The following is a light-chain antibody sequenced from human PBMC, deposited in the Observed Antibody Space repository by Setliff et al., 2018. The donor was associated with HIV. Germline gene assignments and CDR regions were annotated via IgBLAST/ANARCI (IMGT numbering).Light chain of an antibody. CDR1: SSDVGSYNR. J-gene: IGLJ1*01. CDR3: SSYTSSSTYV. V-gene: IGLV2-18*02. CDR2: EVS. Sequence: QSALAQPPPVSGSPGQSVTIPCTGTSSDVGSYNRVSWYQQPPGTAPKLMIYEVSNRPSGVPDRFSGSKSGNTASLTISGLQAEDEADYYCSSYTSSSTYVFGTGTKVTVL.